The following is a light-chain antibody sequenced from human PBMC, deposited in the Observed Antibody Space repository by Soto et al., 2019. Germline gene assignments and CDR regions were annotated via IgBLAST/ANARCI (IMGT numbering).Light chain of an antibody. CDR3: SSYTTRNTEV. Sequence: ALTQPASVSESPGQSITISCIGTSSDVGAFNYVSWYQHHPGKAPKLIIYDVTDRPSGVSTRFSASKSGNTASLTISGLQAEDEADYYCSSYTTRNTEVFGTGTRSPS. CDR2: DVT. V-gene: IGLV2-14*03. J-gene: IGLJ1*01. CDR1: SSDVGAFNY.